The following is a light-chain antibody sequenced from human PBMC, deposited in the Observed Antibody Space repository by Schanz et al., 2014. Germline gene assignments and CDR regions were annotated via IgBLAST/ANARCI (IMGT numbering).Light chain of an antibody. Sequence: QSVLTQPPSVSAAPGQKVTISCSGSSSNIGSNFVSWYQQLPGTAPKLLIYDNDKRPSGIPDRFSGSKSGTSATLGITGLQTGDEADYYCGTWDTSLRAWVFGGGTKLTVL. CDR2: DND. CDR3: GTWDTSLRAWV. V-gene: IGLV1-51*01. J-gene: IGLJ3*02. CDR1: SSNIGSNF.